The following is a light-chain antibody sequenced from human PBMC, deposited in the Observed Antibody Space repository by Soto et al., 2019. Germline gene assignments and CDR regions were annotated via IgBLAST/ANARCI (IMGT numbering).Light chain of an antibody. CDR2: GSS. CDR1: ETISTN. J-gene: IGKJ5*01. CDR3: QQYSNWPPAIT. Sequence: EIVLTQSPATLSVSPEERATLSCRATETISTNLAWFQRKPGQPPRLLIYGSSTRATGVPDRFSGSGSGTEFTLIISSLQSEDVALYYCQQYSNWPPAITFGQGTRLEIK. V-gene: IGKV3-15*01.